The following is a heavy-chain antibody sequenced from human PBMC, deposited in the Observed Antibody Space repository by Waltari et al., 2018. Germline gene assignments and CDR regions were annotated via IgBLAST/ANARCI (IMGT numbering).Heavy chain of an antibody. CDR1: GFPFTPYA. J-gene: IGHJ3*02. Sequence: EVQLLESGGGLVQPGGSLKSPFPPSGFPFTPYAMRGVGQAPGKGLEWVSAISGTDGAEWYADSVRGRFTISRDNSKNTVFLQMNSLRVEDTALYYCAKDDRYPNDVFDIWGQGTMVTVSS. CDR2: ISGTDGAE. CDR3: AKDDRYPNDVFDI. D-gene: IGHD2-2*02. V-gene: IGHV3-23*01.